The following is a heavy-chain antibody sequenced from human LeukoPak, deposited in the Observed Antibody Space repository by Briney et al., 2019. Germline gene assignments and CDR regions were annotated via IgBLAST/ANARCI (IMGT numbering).Heavy chain of an antibody. Sequence: GGSLTLSCAPSGYSFSSYAMRWVRDAPARGLEWVSILRGNGDTFYADSVKGRFPLSRDESRNTVYLQLSNLRVEDTAVYYCAKASWVSTADAVLWGQGTVVTVSS. CDR2: LRGNGDT. V-gene: IGHV3-23*01. CDR1: GYSFSSYA. D-gene: IGHD3-16*01. J-gene: IGHJ4*02. CDR3: AKASWVSTADAVL.